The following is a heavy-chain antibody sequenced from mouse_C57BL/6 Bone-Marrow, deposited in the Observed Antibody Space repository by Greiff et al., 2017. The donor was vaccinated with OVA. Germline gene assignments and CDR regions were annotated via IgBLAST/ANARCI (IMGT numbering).Heavy chain of an antibody. CDR2: INPGSGGT. CDR1: GYAFTNYL. V-gene: IGHV1-54*01. Sequence: QVQLQQSGAELVRPGTSVKVSCKASGYAFTNYLIEWVKQRPGQGLEWIGVINPGSGGTNYNEKFKGKATLTAAKSSSTAYMQLSSLTSEDSAVYFCARRAYGYDRALFDYWGQGTTLTVSS. D-gene: IGHD2-2*01. J-gene: IGHJ2*01. CDR3: ARRAYGYDRALFDY.